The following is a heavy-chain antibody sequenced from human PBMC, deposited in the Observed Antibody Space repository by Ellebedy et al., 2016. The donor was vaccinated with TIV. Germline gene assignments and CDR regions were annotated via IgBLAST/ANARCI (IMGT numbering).Heavy chain of an antibody. CDR1: GFTFSTYG. J-gene: IGHJ4*02. CDR3: ALDWAEYCTGGGCYPGY. V-gene: IGHV3-30*03. Sequence: GESLKISXAASGFTFSTYGLHWVRQAPGKGLEWVALISYDGSERHYADSVRGRFTISRDDSKNNMYLQMNSLRFEDAAMYYCALDWAEYCTGGGCYPGYWGQGTLVTVSS. D-gene: IGHD2-15*01. CDR2: ISYDGSER.